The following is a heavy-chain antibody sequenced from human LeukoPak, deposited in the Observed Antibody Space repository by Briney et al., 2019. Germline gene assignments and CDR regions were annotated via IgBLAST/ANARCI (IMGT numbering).Heavy chain of an antibody. V-gene: IGHV5-51*01. J-gene: IGHJ5*02. Sequence: HGESLKISCKGSGYSFTSYWIGWVRQMPGKGLEWMGIIYPGDSDTRYSPSFQGQVTISADKSISTAYLQWSSLKASDTAMYYCARRGYCSSTSCSFWFDPWGQGTLVTVSS. CDR1: GYSFTSYW. CDR2: IYPGDSDT. CDR3: ARRGYCSSTSCSFWFDP. D-gene: IGHD2-2*01.